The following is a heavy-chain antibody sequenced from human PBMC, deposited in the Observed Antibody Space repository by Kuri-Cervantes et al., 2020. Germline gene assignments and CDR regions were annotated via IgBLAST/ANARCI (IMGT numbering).Heavy chain of an antibody. V-gene: IGHV1-46*01. Sequence: ASVKVSCKASGGTFSSYAISWVRQAPGQGLEWMGIINPSGGSTSYAQKFQGRVTMTRDTSTSTVYMELSSLRSEDTAVYYCARAQNTYYDSRNNYGMDVWGQGTTVTVSS. CDR2: INPSGGST. D-gene: IGHD3-16*01. J-gene: IGHJ6*02. CDR3: ARAQNTYYDSRNNYGMDV. CDR1: GGTFSSYA.